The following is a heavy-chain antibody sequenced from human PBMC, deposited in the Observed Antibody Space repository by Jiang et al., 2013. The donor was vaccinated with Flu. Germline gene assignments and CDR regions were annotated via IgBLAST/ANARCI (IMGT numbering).Heavy chain of an antibody. Sequence: SYGISWVRQAPGQGLEWMGWISAYNGNTNYAQKLQGRVTMTTDTSTSTAYMELRSLRSDDTAVYYCARGRIAVAGSGHFDYWGQGTLVTVSS. CDR2: ISAYNGNT. J-gene: IGHJ4*02. D-gene: IGHD6-19*01. CDR3: ARGRIAVAGSGHFDY. CDR1: SYG. V-gene: IGHV1-18*04.